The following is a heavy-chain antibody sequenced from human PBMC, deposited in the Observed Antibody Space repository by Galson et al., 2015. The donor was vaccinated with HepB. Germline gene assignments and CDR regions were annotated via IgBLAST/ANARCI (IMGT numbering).Heavy chain of an antibody. CDR1: GGTFSSYA. CDR2: IIPIFGTA. V-gene: IGHV1-69*13. CDR3: ARASGYCSSTSCYTPDYYYYGMDV. J-gene: IGHJ6*02. Sequence: SVKVSCKASGGTFSSYAISWVRQAPGQGLEWMGGIIPIFGTANYAQKFQGRVTITADESTSTAYMELSSLRSEDTAVYYCARASGYCSSTSCYTPDYYYYGMDVWGQGTTVTVSS. D-gene: IGHD2-2*02.